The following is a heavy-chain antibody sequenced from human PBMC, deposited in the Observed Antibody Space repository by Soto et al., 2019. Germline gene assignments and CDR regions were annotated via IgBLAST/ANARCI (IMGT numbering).Heavy chain of an antibody. CDR2: IYWNDDK. CDR1: GFSLSTSGVG. V-gene: IGHV2-5*01. Sequence: QITLKESGPTLVKPTQPLTLTCTFSGFSLSTSGVGVGWIRQPPGKALEWLALIYWNDDKRYSPSLKSRLTITKDTSKNQVVLTMTNMDPVDTATYYCAHRHYGGALDYWGQGTLVTVSS. J-gene: IGHJ4*02. CDR3: AHRHYGGALDY. D-gene: IGHD3-16*01.